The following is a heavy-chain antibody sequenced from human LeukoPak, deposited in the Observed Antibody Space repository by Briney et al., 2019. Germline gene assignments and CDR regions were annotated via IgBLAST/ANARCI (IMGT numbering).Heavy chain of an antibody. J-gene: IGHJ2*01. CDR3: ARGGSSWPAFTIYWSFDL. Sequence: ASVTVSCKAAGYFFTGYYLHWVRQAPGQGLEWMGWINPNSGGTNLAQNFQGRVTMTRDTSISAAYMELSGLRSDDTAVYYCARGGSSWPAFTIYWSFDLWGRGTLVTVSS. D-gene: IGHD6-13*01. CDR2: INPNSGGT. V-gene: IGHV1-2*02. CDR1: GYFFTGYY.